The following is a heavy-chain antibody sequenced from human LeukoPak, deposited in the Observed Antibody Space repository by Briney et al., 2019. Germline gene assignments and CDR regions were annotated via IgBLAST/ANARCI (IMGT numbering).Heavy chain of an antibody. CDR3: ARGIVVVPAAMANYYYYMDV. V-gene: IGHV4-30-4*08. CDR2: NYYSGST. D-gene: IGHD2-2*01. Sequence: SETLSLTCTVSGGSISSGDYYWSWIRQPPGKGLEWIGYNYYSGSTYYNPSLKSRVTISVDASKNQSSLKLSSVTAADTAVYYCARGIVVVPAAMANYYYYMDVWGKGTTVTVSS. CDR1: GGSISSGDYY. J-gene: IGHJ6*03.